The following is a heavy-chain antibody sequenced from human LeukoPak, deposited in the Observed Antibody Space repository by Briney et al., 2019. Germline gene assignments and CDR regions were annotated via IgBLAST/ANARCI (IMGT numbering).Heavy chain of an antibody. Sequence: GGSLRLSCAASGFTFSSYNMNWVRQAPGKGLEWVSSISSGGNYIYYADSVKGRFIISRDNAKNSVSLQMNSLRVEDTAVYYCARATVTMGFDYWGQGKLVTVSS. CDR2: ISSGGNYI. V-gene: IGHV3-21*03. CDR3: ARATVTMGFDY. D-gene: IGHD4-17*01. CDR1: GFTFSSYN. J-gene: IGHJ4*02.